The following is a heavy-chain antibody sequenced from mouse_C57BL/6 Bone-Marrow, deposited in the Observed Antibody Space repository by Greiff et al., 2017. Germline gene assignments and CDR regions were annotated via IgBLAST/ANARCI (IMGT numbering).Heavy chain of an antibody. CDR1: GFTFNTYA. CDR2: KRSKSSNYAT. CDR3: VRERIYYYGSSKAWFAY. D-gene: IGHD1-1*01. Sequence: EVKLMESGGGLVQPKGSLKLSCAASGFTFNTYAMHWVRQAPGKGLEWVARKRSKSSNYATYYADSVKDRFTISRDDSQSMLYLQMNNLKTEDTAMYSCVRERIYYYGSSKAWFAYWGQGTLVTVSA. V-gene: IGHV10-3*01. J-gene: IGHJ3*01.